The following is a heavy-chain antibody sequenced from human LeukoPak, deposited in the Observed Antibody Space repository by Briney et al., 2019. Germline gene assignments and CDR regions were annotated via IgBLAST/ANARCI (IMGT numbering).Heavy chain of an antibody. D-gene: IGHD2-2*01. Sequence: SETLSLTCAVYGGSFSGYYWSWIRQPPGKGLEWIGEINHSGSTIYNPSLKSRVTISVDTSKNQFSLKLSSVTAADTAVYYCASLYLNDIVVVPAAMSLHQDAFDIWGQGTMVTVSS. CDR1: GGSFSGYY. CDR3: ASLYLNDIVVVPAAMSLHQDAFDI. J-gene: IGHJ3*02. V-gene: IGHV4-34*01. CDR2: INHSGST.